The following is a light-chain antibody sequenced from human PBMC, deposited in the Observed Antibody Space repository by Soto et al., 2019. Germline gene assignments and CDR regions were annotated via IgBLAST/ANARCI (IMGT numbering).Light chain of an antibody. J-gene: IGLJ2*01. CDR3: CSYTSSSTLV. Sequence: QSALTQPASVSGSPGQSITISCTGSSSDVGGYNYVSWYQQHPGKAPKLIIYDVSNLPSGVSNRFSGSKSGNTASLTISGLHAEDEADYYCCSYTSSSTLVFGGGTKLTVL. CDR2: DVS. CDR1: SSDVGGYNY. V-gene: IGLV2-14*03.